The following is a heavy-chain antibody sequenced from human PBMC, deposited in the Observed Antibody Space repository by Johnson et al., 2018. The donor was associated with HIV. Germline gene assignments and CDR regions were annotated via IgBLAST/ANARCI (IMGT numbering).Heavy chain of an antibody. V-gene: IGHV3-9*01. J-gene: IGHJ3*02. Sequence: QLVESGGGLVQPGRSLRLSCTASGFTFGDYAMSWVRQAPGKGLEWVSGLSWHSGSLGYSDSVTGRFTISRDNAKNSLYLQMNSLRAEDTALYYCAKDLTHSYDAFDIWGQGTMVTVSS. D-gene: IGHD1-26*01. CDR2: LSWHSGSL. CDR3: AKDLTHSYDAFDI. CDR1: GFTFGDYA.